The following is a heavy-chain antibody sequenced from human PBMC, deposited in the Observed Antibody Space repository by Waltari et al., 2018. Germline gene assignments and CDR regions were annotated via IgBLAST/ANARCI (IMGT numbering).Heavy chain of an antibody. CDR2: IYTSGST. CDR3: ARTRYYYDSSGYYSDY. J-gene: IGHJ4*02. V-gene: IGHV4-61*02. D-gene: IGHD3-22*01. CDR1: GGSISSGSYY. Sequence: QVQLQESGPGLVKPSQTLSLTCTVSGGSISSGSYYWSWIRQPAGKGLEWIGRIYTSGSTNYNPALKSRVTISVDTSKNQFSLKLSSVTAADTAVYYCARTRYYYDSSGYYSDYWGQGTLVTVS.